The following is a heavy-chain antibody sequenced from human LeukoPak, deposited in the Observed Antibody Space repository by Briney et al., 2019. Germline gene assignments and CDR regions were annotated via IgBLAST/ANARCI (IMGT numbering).Heavy chain of an antibody. CDR2: VNPSGGST. CDR1: GYTFTSYY. J-gene: IGHJ5*02. Sequence: ASVKVSCKASGYTFTSYYMHWVRQAPGQGLEWMGIVNPSGGSTSYAQKFQGRVTMTRDTSTSTVYMELSSLRSEDTAVYYCARDPSFLAVAGQYNWFDPWGQGTLVTVSS. D-gene: IGHD6-19*01. CDR3: ARDPSFLAVAGQYNWFDP. V-gene: IGHV1-46*01.